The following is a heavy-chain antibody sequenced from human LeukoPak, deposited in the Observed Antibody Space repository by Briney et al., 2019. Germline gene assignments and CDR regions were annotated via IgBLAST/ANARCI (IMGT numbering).Heavy chain of an antibody. V-gene: IGHV3-23*01. D-gene: IGHD2-15*01. CDR3: AKVSYCSGGSCSGFQRYYYYGMDV. J-gene: IGHJ6*02. CDR2: ISGSGGST. CDR1: GFTFSSYA. Sequence: GGSLRLSCAASGFTFSSYATSWVRQAPGKGLEWVSAISGSGGSTYYVDSVKGRFTISRDNSKNTLYLQMNSLRAEDTAVYYCAKVSYCSGGSCSGFQRYYYYGMDVWGQGTTVTVSS.